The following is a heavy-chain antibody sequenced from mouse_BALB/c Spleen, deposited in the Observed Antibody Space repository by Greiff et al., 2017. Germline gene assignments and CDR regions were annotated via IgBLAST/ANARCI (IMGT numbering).Heavy chain of an antibody. CDR2: ISSGGGST. V-gene: IGHV5-12-1*01. J-gene: IGHJ2*01. Sequence: EVKLVESGGGLVKPGGSLKLSCAASGFAFSSYDMSWVRQTPEKRLEWVAYISSGGGSTYYPDTVKGRFTISRDNAKNTLYLQMSSLKSEDTAMYYCARNDGYYPHYFDYWGQGTTLTVSS. CDR1: GFAFSSYD. CDR3: ARNDGYYPHYFDY. D-gene: IGHD2-3*01.